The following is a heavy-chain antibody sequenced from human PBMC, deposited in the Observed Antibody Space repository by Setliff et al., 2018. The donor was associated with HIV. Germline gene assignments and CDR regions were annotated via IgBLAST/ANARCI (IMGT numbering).Heavy chain of an antibody. J-gene: IGHJ4*02. CDR2: MNPDSGNT. CDR3: ARDPTGGAARFDY. D-gene: IGHD6-6*01. CDR1: GYTFINYD. V-gene: IGHV1-8*02. Sequence: GASVKVSCKASGYTFINYDIYWVRQTTGQGLEWMGWMNPDSGNTGYAQKFQGRVTMTRNTSISTAYMDLSSLRSEDTAVYYCARDPTGGAARFDYWGQGTLVTVSS.